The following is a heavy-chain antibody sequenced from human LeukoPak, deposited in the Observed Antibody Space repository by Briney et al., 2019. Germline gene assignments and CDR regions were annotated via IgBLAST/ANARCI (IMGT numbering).Heavy chain of an antibody. D-gene: IGHD6-13*01. CDR3: ARSSYSSSWYGLCFDY. CDR2: IYYSGST. J-gene: IGHJ4*02. Sequence: SETLSLTCTVSGGSISSSSYYWGWIRQPPGKGLEWIGSIYYSGSTNYNPSLKSRVTISVDTSKNQFSLKLSSVTAADTAVYYCARSSYSSSWYGLCFDYWGQGTLVTVSS. V-gene: IGHV4-39*07. CDR1: GGSISSSSYY.